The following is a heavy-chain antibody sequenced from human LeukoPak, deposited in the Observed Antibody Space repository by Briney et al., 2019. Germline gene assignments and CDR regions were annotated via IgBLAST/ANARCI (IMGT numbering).Heavy chain of an antibody. J-gene: IGHJ4*02. D-gene: IGHD6-6*01. V-gene: IGHV3-30*18. CDR1: GFTFSSYG. CDR2: ISYDGSNK. Sequence: PGGSQRLSCAASGFTFSSYGMHWVRQAPGKGLEWVAVISYDGSNKYYADSVKGRFTISRDNSKNTLYLQMNSLRAEDTAVYYCAKVGMGSSSSGYWGQGTLVTVSS. CDR3: AKVGMGSSSSGY.